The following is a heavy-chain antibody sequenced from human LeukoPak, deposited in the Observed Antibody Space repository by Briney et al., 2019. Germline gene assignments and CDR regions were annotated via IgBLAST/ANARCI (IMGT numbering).Heavy chain of an antibody. V-gene: IGHV3-21*01. CDR2: ISSSSTYI. Sequence: PGGSLRLSCAASGFTLRSYSMNWVRQAPGKGLEWVSSISSSSTYIYYADSVKGRFIISRDNAKNPLYLQMNSLRAEDTAVYYCARPHPRTVFGVFSYYYGMDVWGQGTTVTVSS. CDR3: ARPHPRTVFGVFSYYYGMDV. J-gene: IGHJ6*02. D-gene: IGHD3-3*01. CDR1: GFTLRSYS.